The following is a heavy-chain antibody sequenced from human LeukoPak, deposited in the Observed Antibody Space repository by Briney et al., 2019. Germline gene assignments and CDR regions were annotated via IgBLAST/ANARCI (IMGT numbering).Heavy chain of an antibody. CDR1: GGSISSSSYY. V-gene: IGHV4-39*01. CDR2: IYYSGST. J-gene: IGHJ3*02. D-gene: IGHD3-22*01. Sequence: SETLSLTCTVSGGSISSSSYYWGWIRQPPGKGLGWIGDIYYSGSTYYNPSLKSRVTISVDTSKNQFSLKLSSVTAADTAVYYCASDSSGYYDPYAFDIWGQGTMVTVSS. CDR3: ASDSSGYYDPYAFDI.